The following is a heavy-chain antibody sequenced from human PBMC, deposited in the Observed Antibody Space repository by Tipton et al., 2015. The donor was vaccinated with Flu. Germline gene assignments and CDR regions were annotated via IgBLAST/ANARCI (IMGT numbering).Heavy chain of an antibody. CDR3: TRGGGFSYVPPDY. V-gene: IGHV3-74*01. CDR1: GFSFRGFW. Sequence: PLRLSCAVSGFSFRGFWMHWVRQAPGKGLVWVSRINSDGSATAYADSVKGRFTISRDNAKNTVYLQVNSLRAEDTAVYYCTRGGGFSYVPPDYWGQGTLVAVSS. D-gene: IGHD5-18*01. CDR2: INSDGSAT. J-gene: IGHJ4*02.